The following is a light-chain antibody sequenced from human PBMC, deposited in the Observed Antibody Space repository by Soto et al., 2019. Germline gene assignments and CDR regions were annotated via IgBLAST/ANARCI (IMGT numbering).Light chain of an antibody. CDR2: GVT. CDR1: SSDIGAYNY. V-gene: IGLV2-14*01. J-gene: IGLJ1*01. CDR3: FSHRSGDSHV. Sequence: QSVLTHPASVSGSPGQSITISCTGTSSDIGAYNYVSWYQQYPGKAPKLMIYGVTNRPSGVSNRFSGSKTGNTAYLTISGLQAEDEADYYCFSHRSGDSHVFGTGTKVTVL.